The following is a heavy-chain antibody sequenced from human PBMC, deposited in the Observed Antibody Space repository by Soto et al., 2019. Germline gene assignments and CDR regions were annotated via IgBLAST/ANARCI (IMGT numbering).Heavy chain of an antibody. CDR1: GFTFSSYG. J-gene: IGHJ4*02. Sequence: EVQQLESGGGLVQPGGSLRLSCAASGFTFSSYGMSWVRQAPGKGLEWVSAISDSGGSTYNADSVKGRFTISRDTSRYTFDLQMNSLRAEDTAVYYCAKTGGYSSRWYVYWGRGTLVTVSS. D-gene: IGHD6-13*01. V-gene: IGHV3-23*01. CDR3: AKTGGYSSRWYVY. CDR2: ISDSGGST.